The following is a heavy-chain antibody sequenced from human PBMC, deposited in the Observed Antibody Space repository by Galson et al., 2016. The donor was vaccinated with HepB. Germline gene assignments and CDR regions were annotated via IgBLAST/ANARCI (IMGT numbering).Heavy chain of an antibody. Sequence: SETLSLTCAVYGGSFSDFYWSWIRQPPGKGLEWIGEINHSGSTNYNPSLKSRFTISVDTSKNQFSLKLSSVTAADTAVYYCATYTSGSGFDYWGQGTLVTVSS. J-gene: IGHJ4*02. CDR3: ATYTSGSGFDY. CDR1: GGSFSDFY. CDR2: INHSGST. D-gene: IGHD6-19*01. V-gene: IGHV4-34*01.